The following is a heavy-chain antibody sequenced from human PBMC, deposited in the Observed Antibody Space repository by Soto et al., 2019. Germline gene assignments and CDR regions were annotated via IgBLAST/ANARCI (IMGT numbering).Heavy chain of an antibody. V-gene: IGHV3-21*01. CDR1: GFTFSSYS. CDR2: ISSSSSYI. CDR3: ARHGPGSHYYYYGMDV. J-gene: IGHJ6*02. D-gene: IGHD3-10*01. Sequence: GGSLRLSCAASGFTFSSYSMNWVRQAPGKGLEWVSSISSSSSYIYYADSVKGRFTISRDNAKNSLYLQMNSLRAEDTAVYYCARHGPGSHYYYYGMDVWGQGTTVTVSS.